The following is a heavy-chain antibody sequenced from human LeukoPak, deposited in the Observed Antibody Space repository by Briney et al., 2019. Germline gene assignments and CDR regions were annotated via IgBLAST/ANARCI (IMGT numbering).Heavy chain of an antibody. V-gene: IGHV1-18*01. CDR3: ASGRFGGYHYYYMDV. Sequence: ASVKVSCKASGYTFTSYGISWVRQAPGQGLEWMGWISAYNGNTNYAQELQGRVTMTTDTSTSTAYMELRSLRSDDTAVYYCASGRFGGYHYYYMDVWGKGTTVTVSS. CDR2: ISAYNGNT. J-gene: IGHJ6*03. CDR1: GYTFTSYG. D-gene: IGHD3-10*01.